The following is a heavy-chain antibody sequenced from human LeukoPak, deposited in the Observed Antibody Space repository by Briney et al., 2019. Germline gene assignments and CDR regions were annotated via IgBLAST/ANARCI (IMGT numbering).Heavy chain of an antibody. D-gene: IGHD6-13*01. CDR2: IYYSGST. Sequence: SETLSLTCTVSGGSISSYYWSWIRQPPGKGLEWIGYIYYSGSTNYNPSFKSRVTISVDTSKNQFSLKLSSVTAADTAVYYCARGLMMAVAGRGEFHYWGQGTLVTVSS. V-gene: IGHV4-59*01. CDR1: GGSISSYY. CDR3: ARGLMMAVAGRGEFHY. J-gene: IGHJ4*02.